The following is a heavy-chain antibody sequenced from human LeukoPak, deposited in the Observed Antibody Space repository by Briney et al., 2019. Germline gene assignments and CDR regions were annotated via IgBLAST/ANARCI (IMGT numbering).Heavy chain of an antibody. D-gene: IGHD2-2*01. CDR3: ARESGGYIVVVPAANPLGY. Sequence: GASVKVSCKASGGTFSSYAISWVRQAPGQGLEWMGRIIPILGIANYAQKFQGRVTITADKSTSTAYMELSSLRSEDTAVYYCARESGGYIVVVPAANPLGYWGQGTLVTVSS. CDR1: GGTFSSYA. V-gene: IGHV1-69*04. J-gene: IGHJ4*02. CDR2: IIPILGIA.